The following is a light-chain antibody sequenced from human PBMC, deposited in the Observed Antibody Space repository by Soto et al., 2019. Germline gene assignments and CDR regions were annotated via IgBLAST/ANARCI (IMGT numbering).Light chain of an antibody. Sequence: IVITHSPATLSVSPGERATLSCRASQNIYSNVAWYQQRPGQAPRLLIYRASTRATGIPARFSGSGSGTEFTLTISSLQSEDFTVYSCRQYHNLWAFGQGTKVDIK. CDR2: RAS. CDR3: RQYHNLWA. V-gene: IGKV3-15*01. CDR1: QNIYSN. J-gene: IGKJ1*01.